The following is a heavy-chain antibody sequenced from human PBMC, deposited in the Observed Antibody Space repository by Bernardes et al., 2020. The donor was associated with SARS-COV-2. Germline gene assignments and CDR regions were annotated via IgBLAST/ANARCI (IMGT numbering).Heavy chain of an antibody. CDR3: ARDTELEAAAGTGYYYYYRMDG. D-gene: IGHD6-13*01. J-gene: IGHJ6*02. CDR2: IYTSGST. V-gene: IGHV4-61*02. Sequence: SETLSLTCTVSGGSISSGSYYWSWSRQPAGKGLEWIGRIYTSGSTNYNPSRKSRDTISVDTSKNQFSLKLSSVTAAVTAVYYCARDTELEAAAGTGYYYYYRMDGWGQGTTVTVSS. CDR1: GGSISSGSYY.